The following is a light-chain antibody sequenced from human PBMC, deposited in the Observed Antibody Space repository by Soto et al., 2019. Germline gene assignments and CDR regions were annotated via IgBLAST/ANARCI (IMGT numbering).Light chain of an antibody. CDR1: QSVGNNY. J-gene: IGKJ1*01. V-gene: IGKV3-20*01. CDR3: QQYVGSPST. Sequence: EIVLTQSPGTLSLSPGERAALSCRASQSVGNNYLAWYQQKPGQGPRLLIYDASSRATGIPDRFSGSASGTDFTLTISRLEPEDFAVYYCQQYVGSPSTFGQGTKEDIK. CDR2: DAS.